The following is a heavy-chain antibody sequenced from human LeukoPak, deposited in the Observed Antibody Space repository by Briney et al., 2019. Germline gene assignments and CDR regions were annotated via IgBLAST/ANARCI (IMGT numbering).Heavy chain of an antibody. CDR3: ARDGYCSSTSCYRAIRGFDP. D-gene: IGHD2-2*03. V-gene: IGHV4-31*03. J-gene: IGHJ5*02. Sequence: SETLSLTCTVSGGSISSGGYSWSWIRQHPGKGLEWIGYIYYSGSTYYNPSLKSRVTISVDTSKNQFSLKLSSVTAADTAVYYCARDGYCSSTSCYRAIRGFDPWGQGTLVTVSS. CDR1: GGSISSGGYS. CDR2: IYYSGST.